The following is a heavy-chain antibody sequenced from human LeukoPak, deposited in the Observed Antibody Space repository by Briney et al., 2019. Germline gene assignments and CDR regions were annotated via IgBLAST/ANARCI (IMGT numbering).Heavy chain of an antibody. D-gene: IGHD3-10*01. V-gene: IGHV5-51*01. Sequence: GESLKISCKGSGYSFTSYWIGWVRQMPGKGLEWMGIIYPGDSDTRYSPSFQGQVTISADKSTSTAYLQWSSLKASDTAMYYCARQTSLLWFGELLQQYYFDYWGQGTLVTVSS. J-gene: IGHJ4*02. CDR3: ARQTSLLWFGELLQQYYFDY. CDR2: IYPGDSDT. CDR1: GYSFTSYW.